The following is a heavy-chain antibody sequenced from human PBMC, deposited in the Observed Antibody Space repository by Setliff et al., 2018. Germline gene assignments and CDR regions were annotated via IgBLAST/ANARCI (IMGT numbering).Heavy chain of an antibody. J-gene: IGHJ3*02. V-gene: IGHV3-7*01. CDR3: ARQRYYDTTGKAFDI. D-gene: IGHD3-22*01. CDR1: GFTISNYW. CDR2: IRQDGTNK. Sequence: PGESLRLSCVASGFTISNYWMAWVRQAPGKGLEWVADIRQDGTNKYYVDSVKGRFSISRENAMNSLYLQMNSPRADDTAVYYCARQRYYDTTGKAFDIWGQGTMVTVSS.